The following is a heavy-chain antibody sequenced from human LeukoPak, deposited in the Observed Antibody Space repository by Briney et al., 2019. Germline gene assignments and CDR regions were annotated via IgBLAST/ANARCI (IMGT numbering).Heavy chain of an antibody. CDR1: GFKFRNYG. CDR2: INGDGRYI. CDR3: VRVWGHSGYDYFPFDY. Sequence: GGSLRLSCAASGFKFRNYGMHWVRQAPGKGLEWVSSINGDGRYIYYADSMKGRFTISRDNAKNSLYLQMNSLRAEDTAMYYCVRVWGHSGYDYFPFDYWGQGTLVTVSS. D-gene: IGHD5-12*01. V-gene: IGHV3-21*01. J-gene: IGHJ4*02.